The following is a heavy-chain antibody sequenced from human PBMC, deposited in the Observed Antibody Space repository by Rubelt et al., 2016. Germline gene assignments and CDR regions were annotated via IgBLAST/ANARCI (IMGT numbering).Heavy chain of an antibody. CDR2: IIPIFGTA. D-gene: IGHD6-13*01. J-gene: IGHJ5*02. CDR1: GGTFSSYA. Sequence: QVQLVQSGAEVKKPGSSVKVSCKASGGTFSSYAISWVRQAPGQGLEWMGGIIPIFGTANYARKVQGGVTSTADESTGTGYMGLSKLRSEDTAVYYCAREQQLVGGWFDPWGQGTLVTVSS. V-gene: IGHV1-69*01. CDR3: AREQQLVGGWFDP.